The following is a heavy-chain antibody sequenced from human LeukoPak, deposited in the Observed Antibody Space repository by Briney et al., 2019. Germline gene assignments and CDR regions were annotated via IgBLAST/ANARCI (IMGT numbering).Heavy chain of an antibody. D-gene: IGHD3-9*01. CDR3: ARSYYDILTGYWVDDTFDI. CDR2: IESDGSST. V-gene: IGHV3-74*01. J-gene: IGHJ3*02. Sequence: GGSLRLSCAASGSTFSDYWMHWVRQGPGKGLEWVSRIESDGSSTSYADSVKGRFIISRDNAKNTLYLQMNSLRAEDTAVYYCARSYYDILTGYWVDDTFDIWGQGTMVTVSS. CDR1: GSTFSDYW.